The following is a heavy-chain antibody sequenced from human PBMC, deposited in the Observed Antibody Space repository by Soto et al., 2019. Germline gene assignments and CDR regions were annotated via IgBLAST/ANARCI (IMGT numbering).Heavy chain of an antibody. CDR1: GFTFSSYG. V-gene: IGHV3-30*18. Sequence: QVQLVESGGGVVQPGRSLRLSCAASGFTFSSYGMHWVRQAPGKGLEWVAVISYDGSNKYYADSVKGRFTISRDNSKNTLYLLMNSLRAEDTAVYYCAKGWDLDYWGQGTLVTVSS. J-gene: IGHJ4*02. D-gene: IGHD1-26*01. CDR2: ISYDGSNK. CDR3: AKGWDLDY.